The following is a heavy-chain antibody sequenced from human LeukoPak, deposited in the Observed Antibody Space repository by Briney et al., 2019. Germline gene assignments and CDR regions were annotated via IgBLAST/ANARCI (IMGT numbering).Heavy chain of an antibody. V-gene: IGHV3-23*01. CDR1: GFTFSSYA. J-gene: IGHJ3*02. CDR2: ISGSGGST. D-gene: IGHD3-22*01. CDR3: AKGSDYYDSSGYYYGHDAFDI. Sequence: QPGGSLRLSCAASGFTFSSYAMSWVRQAPGKGLEWVSAISGSGGSTYYADSVKGRFTISRDNSKNTLYLQMNSLRAEDTAVYYCAKGSDYYDSSGYYYGHDAFDIWGQGTMVTVSS.